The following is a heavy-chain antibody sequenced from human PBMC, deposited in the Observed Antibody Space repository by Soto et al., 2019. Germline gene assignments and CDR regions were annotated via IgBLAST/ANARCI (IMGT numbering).Heavy chain of an antibody. CDR3: ARVYSGFWSSYSYYSYGMDV. CDR1: GGTFSSYA. D-gene: IGHD3-3*01. J-gene: IGHJ6*02. V-gene: IGHV1-69*01. Sequence: QVQLVQSGAEVKKPGSSVKVACKASGGTFSSYAISWVRQAPGQGLEWMGEITPIFGTANDAQKVQGRVTITADEYTSTAYMELSSLRSEDTAVYYCARVYSGFWSSYSYYSYGMDVWGQGTTVTVSS. CDR2: ITPIFGTA.